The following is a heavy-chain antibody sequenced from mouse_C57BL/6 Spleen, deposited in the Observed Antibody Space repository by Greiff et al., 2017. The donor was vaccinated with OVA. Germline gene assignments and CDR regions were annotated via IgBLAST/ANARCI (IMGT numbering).Heavy chain of an antibody. CDR2: ISSGGSYT. Sequence: EVQGVESGGDLVKPGGSLKLSCAASGFTFSSYGMSWVRQTPDKRLEWVATISSGGSYTYYPDSVKGRFTISRDNAKNTLYLQMSSLKSEDTAMYYCARHRYYGNYDAMDYWGQGTSVTVSS. J-gene: IGHJ4*01. CDR3: ARHRYYGNYDAMDY. D-gene: IGHD2-1*01. CDR1: GFTFSSYG. V-gene: IGHV5-6*01.